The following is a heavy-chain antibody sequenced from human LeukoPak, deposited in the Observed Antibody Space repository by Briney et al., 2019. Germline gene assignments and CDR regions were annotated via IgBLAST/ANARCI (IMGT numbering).Heavy chain of an antibody. CDR2: ISGSGDST. J-gene: IGHJ4*02. Sequence: GGSLRLSCAASGFTFSSYWMSWVRQAPGKGLEWVSAISGSGDSTYYADSVKGRFTISRDNSKNTLYLQMNSLRAEDTAVYYCARGYDSSGYYGGVGCYFDYWGQGTLVTVSS. D-gene: IGHD3-22*01. V-gene: IGHV3-23*01. CDR3: ARGYDSSGYYGGVGCYFDY. CDR1: GFTFSSYW.